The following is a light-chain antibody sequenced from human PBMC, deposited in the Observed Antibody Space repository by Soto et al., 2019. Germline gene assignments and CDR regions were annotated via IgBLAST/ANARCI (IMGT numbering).Light chain of an antibody. Sequence: DIQVNQSPSSVSASVGARVTITCRASQGISSWLAWYQQKPGKAPNLLIFASPSLQSGVPSRFSGSGSGTDFTLTISSLHPEDFATYYCQQSYSTPLTFGGGTKVDIK. CDR1: QGISSW. CDR2: ASP. CDR3: QQSYSTPLT. V-gene: IGKV1-12*01. J-gene: IGKJ4*01.